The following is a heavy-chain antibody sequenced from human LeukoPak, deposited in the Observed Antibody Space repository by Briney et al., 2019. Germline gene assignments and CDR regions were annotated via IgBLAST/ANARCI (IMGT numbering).Heavy chain of an antibody. D-gene: IGHD5-18*01. Sequence: GESLKISCQGSGYSFTSYWIGWARQLPGKGLEWMGIIYPGDSDTRYSPSFQGQVTISADKSISTAYLQWSSLKASDTAMYYCARRGYSYGFDYWGQGTLVTVSS. CDR1: GYSFTSYW. V-gene: IGHV5-51*01. CDR3: ARRGYSYGFDY. J-gene: IGHJ4*02. CDR2: IYPGDSDT.